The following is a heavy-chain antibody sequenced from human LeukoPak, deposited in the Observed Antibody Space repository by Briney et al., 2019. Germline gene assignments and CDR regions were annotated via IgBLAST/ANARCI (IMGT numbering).Heavy chain of an antibody. V-gene: IGHV4-34*01. Sequence: SETLSLTCAVYGGSFSGYYWSWIRQPPGKGLECIGEINHSGSTNYNPSLKSRVTISVDTSKNQFSLKLSSVTAADTAVYYCARDPHKYSSGWYGYYYYGMDVWGQGTTVTVSS. CDR3: ARDPHKYSSGWYGYYYYGMDV. CDR2: INHSGST. D-gene: IGHD6-19*01. J-gene: IGHJ6*02. CDR1: GGSFSGYY.